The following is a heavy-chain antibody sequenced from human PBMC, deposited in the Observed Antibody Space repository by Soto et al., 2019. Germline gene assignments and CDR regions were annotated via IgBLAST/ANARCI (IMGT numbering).Heavy chain of an antibody. D-gene: IGHD3-3*02. Sequence: SETLSLTCTVSGASISGYYWSWIRKSAGKGLEWIGRIYATGTTDYNPSLKSRVMMSVDTSKKQFSLKLRSVTAADTAVYYCVRDRHKHLRDWIDHWCPGISLPVS. CDR2: IYATGTT. J-gene: IGHJ5*02. V-gene: IGHV4-4*07. CDR3: VRDRHKHLRDWIDH. CDR1: GASISGYY.